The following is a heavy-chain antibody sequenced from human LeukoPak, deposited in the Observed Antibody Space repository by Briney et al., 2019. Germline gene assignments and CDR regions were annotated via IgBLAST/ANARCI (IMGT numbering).Heavy chain of an antibody. J-gene: IGHJ4*02. CDR2: IYYSGST. Sequence: SETLSLTCTVSGGSISSSIYYWGWIRQPPGKGLEWIGYIYYSGSTNYNPSLKSRVTISVDTSKNQFSLKLSSVTAADTAVYYCARHYDSSGYYFDYWGQGTLVTVSS. D-gene: IGHD3-22*01. V-gene: IGHV4-61*05. CDR1: GGSISSSIYY. CDR3: ARHYDSSGYYFDY.